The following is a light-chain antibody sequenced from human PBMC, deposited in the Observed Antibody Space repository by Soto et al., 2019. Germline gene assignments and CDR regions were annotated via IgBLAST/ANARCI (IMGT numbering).Light chain of an antibody. CDR2: EVI. V-gene: IGLV2-11*01. J-gene: IGLJ3*02. CDR1: SSDVGGYNS. CDR3: CSYSGSFAL. Sequence: QSVLTQPRSVSGSPGQSVAISSTGTSSDVGGYNSVSWYQHHPGKAPKLLIYEVIKRPSGVPDRFSGSKSGNTASLTISGLQAEDEADYYCCSYSGSFALFGGGTKVTVL.